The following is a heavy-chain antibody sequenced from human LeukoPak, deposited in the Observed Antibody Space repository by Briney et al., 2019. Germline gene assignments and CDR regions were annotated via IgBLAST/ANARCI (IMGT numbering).Heavy chain of an antibody. CDR1: GFTFSSYS. CDR3: AKGNGYSYGRYYFDY. D-gene: IGHD5-18*01. V-gene: IGHV3-21*04. J-gene: IGHJ4*02. Sequence: GGSLRLSCAASGFTFSSYSMNWVRQAPGKGLEWVSSISSSSSYIYYADSVKGRFTISRDNSKNTLYLQVNSLRAEDTAVYYCAKGNGYSYGRYYFDYWGQGTLVTVSS. CDR2: ISSSSSYI.